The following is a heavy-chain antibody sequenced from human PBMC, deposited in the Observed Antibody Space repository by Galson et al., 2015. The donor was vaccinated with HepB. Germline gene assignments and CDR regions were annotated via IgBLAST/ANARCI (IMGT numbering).Heavy chain of an antibody. J-gene: IGHJ5*02. CDR2: ISAYNGNT. CDR1: GYTFTSYG. Sequence: SVKVSCKASGYTFTSYGISWVRQAPGQGLEWMGWISAYNGNTNYAQKLQGRVTMTTDTSTSTAYMELRSLRSDDTAVYYCARVSSSSWYEWFDPWGQGTLVTVSS. CDR3: ARVSSSSWYEWFDP. D-gene: IGHD6-13*01. V-gene: IGHV1-18*01.